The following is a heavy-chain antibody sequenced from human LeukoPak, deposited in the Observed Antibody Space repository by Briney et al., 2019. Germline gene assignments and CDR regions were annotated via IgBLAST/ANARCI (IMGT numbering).Heavy chain of an antibody. V-gene: IGHV3-48*01. CDR3: ARGGVIFGDELSSFDP. CDR2: ISSSSSTI. CDR1: GFTFSSYS. Sequence: PGGSLRLSCAASGFTFSSYSMNWVRQAPGKGLEWVSYISSSSSTIYYADSVKGRFTISRDNAKNSLYLQMNSLRAEDTAVYYCARGGVIFGDELSSFDPWGQGTLVTVSS. D-gene: IGHD3-3*01. J-gene: IGHJ5*02.